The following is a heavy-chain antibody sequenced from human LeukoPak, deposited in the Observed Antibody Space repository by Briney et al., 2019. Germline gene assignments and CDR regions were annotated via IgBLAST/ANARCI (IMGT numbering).Heavy chain of an antibody. CDR3: AKSAHCSSTSCYFGAYYYYYMDV. D-gene: IGHD2-2*01. CDR2: ISGSGGST. V-gene: IGHV3-23*01. CDR1: GFTFSSYA. J-gene: IGHJ6*03. Sequence: SGGSLRLSCAASGFTFSSYAMSWVRQAPGKGLEWVSAISGSGGSTYYADSVKGRFTISRDNSKNTLYLQMNSLRAEDTAVYYCAKSAHCSSTSCYFGAYYYYYMDVWGKGTTVTVPS.